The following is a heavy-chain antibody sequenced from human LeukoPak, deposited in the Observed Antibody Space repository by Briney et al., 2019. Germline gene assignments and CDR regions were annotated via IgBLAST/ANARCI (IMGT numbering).Heavy chain of an antibody. Sequence: SETLSLTCAVYGGSFSGYYWSWIRQPPGKGLEWIGEINHSGSTNYNPSLKSRVTISVDTSKNQFSLKLGSVTAADTAVYYCARLRYYYDSSGSQAYYYGMDVWGQGTTVTVSS. CDR3: ARLRYYYDSSGSQAYYYGMDV. D-gene: IGHD3-22*01. J-gene: IGHJ6*02. CDR1: GGSFSGYY. CDR2: INHSGST. V-gene: IGHV4-34*01.